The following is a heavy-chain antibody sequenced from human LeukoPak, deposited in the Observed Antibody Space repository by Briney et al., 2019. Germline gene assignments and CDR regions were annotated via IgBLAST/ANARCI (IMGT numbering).Heavy chain of an antibody. CDR2: IKQDGSEK. D-gene: IGHD6-13*01. Sequence: GGCLRLSCAASVFTFSSYWMSWVRQAPGKGLEWVANIKQDGSEKYYVDSVKGRFTISRDNAKNSLYLQMNSLRAEDTAVYYCARDKRYSSSLDYWGQGTLVTVSS. V-gene: IGHV3-7*01. CDR3: ARDKRYSSSLDY. J-gene: IGHJ4*02. CDR1: VFTFSSYW.